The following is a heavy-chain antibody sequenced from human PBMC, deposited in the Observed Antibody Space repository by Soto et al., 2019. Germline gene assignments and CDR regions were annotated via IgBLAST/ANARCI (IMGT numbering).Heavy chain of an antibody. J-gene: IGHJ4*02. Sequence: QLQLQESGPGLVKPSETLSLTCTVSGGSISSSTYYWGWIRQPPGKGLEWIGRIYYSGSAYYNPSLKSRVAISVDTSKIQFSLKMRSVTAADTAVYYCARLEYCSGGSCDTSEEKWGQGTLVTVSS. D-gene: IGHD2-15*01. CDR2: IYYSGSA. V-gene: IGHV4-39*01. CDR3: ARLEYCSGGSCDTSEEK. CDR1: GGSISSSTYY.